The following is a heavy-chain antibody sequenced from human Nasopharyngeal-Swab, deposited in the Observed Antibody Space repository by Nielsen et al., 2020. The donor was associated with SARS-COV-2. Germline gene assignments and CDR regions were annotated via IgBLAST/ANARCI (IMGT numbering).Heavy chain of an antibody. Sequence: WVRQASGQGLEWMGGIIPIFGTANYAQKFQGRVTITADESTSTAYMELGSLRSEDTAVYYCARGYSSSWQGYYFDYWGQGTLVTVSS. J-gene: IGHJ4*02. CDR2: IIPIFGTA. V-gene: IGHV1-69*01. D-gene: IGHD6-13*01. CDR3: ARGYSSSWQGYYFDY.